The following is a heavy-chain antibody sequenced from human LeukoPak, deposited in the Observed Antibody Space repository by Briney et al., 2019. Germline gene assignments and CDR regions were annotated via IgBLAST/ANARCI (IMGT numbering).Heavy chain of an antibody. D-gene: IGHD3-10*01. Sequence: ASVKVSCKASGYTFTSYYMHWVRQAPGQGLEWMGIINPSGGSTSYAQKFQGRVTMTRDTSTSTVYMELSSLRSEDTAVYYCAGSLNGSGSYYGSFDHWGQGTLVTVSS. J-gene: IGHJ4*01. V-gene: IGHV1-46*01. CDR2: INPSGGST. CDR1: GYTFTSYY. CDR3: AGSLNGSGSYYGSFDH.